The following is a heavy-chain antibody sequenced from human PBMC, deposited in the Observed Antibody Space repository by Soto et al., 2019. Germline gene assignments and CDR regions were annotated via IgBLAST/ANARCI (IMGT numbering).Heavy chain of an antibody. D-gene: IGHD3-10*01. J-gene: IGHJ4*02. CDR2: IERGGST. V-gene: IGHV4-34*02. CDR1: GGSFSGYY. Sequence: QVQLQQWGAGLLKPSETLSLTCAVYGGSFSGYYWSWVRQPPGKGLEWIGEIERGGSTNYNPSLKSRVAISVDTSKNQFSLKVNSVTAADTAVYYCARGYGSGSYSAYWGQGTLVTVSS. CDR3: ARGYGSGSYSAY.